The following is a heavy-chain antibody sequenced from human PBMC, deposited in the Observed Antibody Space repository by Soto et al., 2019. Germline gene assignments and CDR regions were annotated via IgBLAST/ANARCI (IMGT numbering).Heavy chain of an antibody. V-gene: IGHV1-18*01. J-gene: IGHJ5*02. Sequence: ASVKVSCKASGYTFTSYGISWVRQAPGQGLEWMGWISAGNGNTKYSQKFQGRVTITRDTSASTAYMELSSLRSEDTAVYYCARGNWFDPWGQGTLVTVSS. CDR2: ISAGNGNT. CDR1: GYTFTSYG. CDR3: ARGNWFDP.